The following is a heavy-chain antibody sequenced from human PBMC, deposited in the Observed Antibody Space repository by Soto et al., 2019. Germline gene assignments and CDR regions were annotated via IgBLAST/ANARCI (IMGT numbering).Heavy chain of an antibody. J-gene: IGHJ4*02. CDR2: ISTYNAKT. D-gene: IGHD3-22*01. Sequence: QVQLVQSGAEVRKPGASVKVSCKASGYTFNKYGLNWLRQAPGQGLEWMGWISTYNAKTKYAQNVQDRVSMTIDTSTSTAYMELMGLRSDDTAVYYCVRVNEGVFYDSSGYFDYWGQGTLVTVSS. CDR3: VRVNEGVFYDSSGYFDY. V-gene: IGHV1-18*04. CDR1: GYTFNKYG.